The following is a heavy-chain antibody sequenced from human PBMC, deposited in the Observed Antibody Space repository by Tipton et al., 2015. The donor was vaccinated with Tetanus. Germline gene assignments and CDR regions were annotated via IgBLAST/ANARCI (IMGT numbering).Heavy chain of an antibody. CDR2: ISYDGSNK. D-gene: IGHD6-6*01. Sequence: AASGFTFSSYGMHWVRQAPGKGLEWVAVISYDGSNKYYADSVKGRFTISRDNSKNTLYLQMNSLRAEDTAVYYCAKDAPWQLVFFFNYWGQGTLVTVSS. V-gene: IGHV3-30*18. J-gene: IGHJ4*02. CDR1: GFTFSSYG. CDR3: AKDAPWQLVFFFNY.